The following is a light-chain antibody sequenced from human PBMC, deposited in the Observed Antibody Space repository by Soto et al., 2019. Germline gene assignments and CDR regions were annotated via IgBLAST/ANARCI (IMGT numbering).Light chain of an antibody. CDR2: TVS. Sequence: QSVLAQPASVSGSPGQSITISCTGTSSDVGANIFVSWYQQHPGKVPRLMIYTVSSRPSGVSQRFSGSKSGNTASLTLSGLQAEDEADYYCSSFTTDSTYVFGTGTKVTGL. CDR1: SSDVGANIF. J-gene: IGLJ1*01. V-gene: IGLV2-14*01. CDR3: SSFTTDSTYV.